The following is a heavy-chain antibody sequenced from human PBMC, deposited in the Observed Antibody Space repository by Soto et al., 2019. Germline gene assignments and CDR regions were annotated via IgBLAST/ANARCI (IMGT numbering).Heavy chain of an antibody. CDR2: IYYSGST. CDR3: ARSSSSAEYYFDY. CDR1: GGSIISGDYY. V-gene: IGHV4-30-4*01. Sequence: SETLSLTCTVSGGSIISGDYYCICIREPPGKGLEWIGYIYYSGSTYYNPSLKSRVTISVDTSKNQFSLKLSSVTAADTAVYYCARSSSSAEYYFDYWGQGTLVTVPQ. J-gene: IGHJ4*02. D-gene: IGHD6-6*01.